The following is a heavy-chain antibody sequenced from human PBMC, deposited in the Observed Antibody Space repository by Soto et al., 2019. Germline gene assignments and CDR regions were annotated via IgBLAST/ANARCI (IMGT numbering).Heavy chain of an antibody. D-gene: IGHD6-13*01. CDR3: AKPSGLATAGSAFDY. J-gene: IGHJ4*02. V-gene: IGHV3-23*01. CDR2: ISGSGRST. CDR1: GFTFINYA. Sequence: GGSLRLSCAASGFTFINYAMSWVRQAPGKGLEWVSKISGSGRSTYYADSVKGRFTISRDSSKNTLYLQMNSLRAEDTAVYYCAKPSGLATAGSAFDYWGQGTLVTVSS.